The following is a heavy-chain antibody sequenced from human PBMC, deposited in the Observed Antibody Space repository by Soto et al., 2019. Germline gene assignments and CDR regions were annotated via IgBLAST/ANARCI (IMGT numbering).Heavy chain of an antibody. CDR1: GYSFTDFA. J-gene: IGHJ5*02. Sequence: QAQLVQSGAEVKKPGAPVKVSCKASGYSFTDFAMHWVRLASGQRLEWMGWINADKGDTKYSPKFQGRVTITRDTSATTVYMELRSLRSEDTAVYYCARGPLSGVATIWDYANWFDPWGQGRLVTVST. CDR3: ARGPLSGVATIWDYANWFDP. D-gene: IGHD5-12*01. CDR2: INADKGDT. V-gene: IGHV1-3*01.